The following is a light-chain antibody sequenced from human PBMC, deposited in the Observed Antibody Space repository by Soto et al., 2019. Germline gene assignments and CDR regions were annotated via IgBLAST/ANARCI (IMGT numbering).Light chain of an antibody. CDR3: QQYESTPPT. J-gene: IGKJ2*01. CDR1: QSVLYSSNNKNY. V-gene: IGKV4-1*01. Sequence: DIVMTQSPDSLAVSLGERATINCKSSQSVLYSSNNKNYLAWYQQRPGQPPKLLIYCASTRESGVPDRFSGSGSGTEFTLTITSLQAEDVAVYYCQQYESTPPTFGQGTKLETK. CDR2: CAS.